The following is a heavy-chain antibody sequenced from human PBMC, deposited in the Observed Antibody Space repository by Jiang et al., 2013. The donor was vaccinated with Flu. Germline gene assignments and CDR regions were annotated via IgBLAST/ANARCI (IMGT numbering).Heavy chain of an antibody. D-gene: IGHD6-19*01. Sequence: GAEVKKPGESLKISCKGSGYSFPSYWIGWVRQMPGKGLEWMGIIYPGNSDTRYSPSFQGQVTFSADKSISTAFLQWSSLKASDTAMYFCTRATRYTNDWYAAFDPWGQGTLVTVSS. CDR1: GYSFPSYW. J-gene: IGHJ5*02. CDR2: IYPGNSDT. V-gene: IGHV5-51*01. CDR3: TRATRYTNDWYAAFDP.